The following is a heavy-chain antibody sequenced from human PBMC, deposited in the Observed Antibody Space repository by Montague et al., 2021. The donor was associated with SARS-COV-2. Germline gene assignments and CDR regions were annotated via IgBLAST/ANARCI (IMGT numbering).Heavy chain of an antibody. CDR2: ISISDGNT. Sequence: PLRLSCAASGFTFSSYAMSWVRQAPGKGLEWVSTISISDGNTYYADSVKGRFTISRDKSKNTLYLQMNSLRAEDTAVYYCAKDRQLVGDGAFDIWGQGTMVTVSS. D-gene: IGHD6-13*01. CDR3: AKDRQLVGDGAFDI. V-gene: IGHV3-23*01. J-gene: IGHJ3*02. CDR1: GFTFSSYA.